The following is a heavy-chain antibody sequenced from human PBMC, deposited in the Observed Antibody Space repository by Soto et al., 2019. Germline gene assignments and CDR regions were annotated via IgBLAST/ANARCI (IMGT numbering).Heavy chain of an antibody. CDR3: ARGENWNDYYYYGMDV. CDR1: GYSFTSYW. V-gene: IGHV5-51*01. J-gene: IGHJ6*02. CDR2: IYPGDSDT. D-gene: IGHD1-1*01. Sequence: GESLKISCKGSGYSFTSYWIGWVRQMPGKGLEWMGIIYPGDSDTRYSPSFQGQVTISADKSISTAYLQWNSLKASDTAMYYCARGENWNDYYYYGMDVWGQGTTVTVSS.